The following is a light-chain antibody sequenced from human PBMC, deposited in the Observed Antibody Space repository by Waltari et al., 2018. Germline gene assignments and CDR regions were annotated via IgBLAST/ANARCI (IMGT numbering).Light chain of an antibody. V-gene: IGKV1-27*01. CDR2: AAS. CDR3: QKYNDVPQP. CDR1: QDINNH. J-gene: IGKJ4*01. Sequence: DIQMTQSTSSLSASVGDRVTITCRASQDINNHLAWYQRKPGKLPQLLIYAASTLHSGVPPRFSGSRSGTEFTLTISSLQPEDFATYYCQKYNDVPQPFGGGTKVEIK.